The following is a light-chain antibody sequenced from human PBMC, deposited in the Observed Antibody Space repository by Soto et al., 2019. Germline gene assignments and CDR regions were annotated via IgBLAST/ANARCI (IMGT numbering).Light chain of an antibody. CDR2: GAS. Sequence: EIGMTQSPATLSVSPGERATLSCRASQSVSSNLAWYQQKPVQAPRLLIYGASTRATGIPARFSGSGSGTAFTLTISSLQSEDFAVYYCQHYNNWPRTFGQGTKVEIK. CDR1: QSVSSN. J-gene: IGKJ1*01. V-gene: IGKV3-15*01. CDR3: QHYNNWPRT.